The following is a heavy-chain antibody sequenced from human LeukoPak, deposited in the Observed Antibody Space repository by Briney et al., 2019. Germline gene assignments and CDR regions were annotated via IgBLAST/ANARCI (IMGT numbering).Heavy chain of an antibody. V-gene: IGHV3-21*01. CDR2: ISSGSSYI. CDR3: ARKSNSGSYYDASLPGDY. D-gene: IGHD1-26*01. CDR1: GFTFSSYS. J-gene: IGHJ4*02. Sequence: GGSLRLSCAASGFTFSSYSMNWVRQAPGKGLEWVSSISSGSSYIYYADSVKGRFTISRDNAKNSLYLQMNSLRAEDTAVYYCARKSNSGSYYDASLPGDYWGQGTLVTVSS.